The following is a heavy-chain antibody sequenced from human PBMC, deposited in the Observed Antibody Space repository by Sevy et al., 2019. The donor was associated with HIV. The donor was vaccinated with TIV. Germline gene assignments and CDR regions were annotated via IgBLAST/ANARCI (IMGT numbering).Heavy chain of an antibody. CDR2: ISAYNGNT. CDR1: GYTFTSYG. V-gene: IGHV1-18*04. CDR3: ARVGYDYVWGSYQATVGDY. D-gene: IGHD3-16*01. J-gene: IGHJ4*02. Sequence: ASVKVSCKASGYTFTSYGISWVRQAPGQGLEWMGWISAYNGNTNYAQKLQGRVTMTTDTSTSTAYMERRSLRSDDTAVYYCARVGYDYVWGSYQATVGDYWGQGTLVTVSS.